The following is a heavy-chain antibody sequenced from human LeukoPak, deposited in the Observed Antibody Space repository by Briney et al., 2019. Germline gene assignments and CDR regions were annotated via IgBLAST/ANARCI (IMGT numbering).Heavy chain of an antibody. V-gene: IGHV3-21*01. Sequence: PGGSLRLSCAASGFTFSSYGMSWVRQAPGKGLEWVSSISSSSTYIYYADSVKGRFTISRDNAKNSLYLQMNSLRAEDTAVYYCARATGEGSTAMVMPQLDYWGQGTLVTVSS. J-gene: IGHJ4*02. CDR3: ARATGEGSTAMVMPQLDY. CDR1: GFTFSSYG. D-gene: IGHD5-18*01. CDR2: ISSSSTYI.